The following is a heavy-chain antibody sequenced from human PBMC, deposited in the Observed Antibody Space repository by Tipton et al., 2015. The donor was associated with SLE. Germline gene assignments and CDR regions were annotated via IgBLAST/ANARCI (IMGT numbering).Heavy chain of an antibody. CDR1: GFTFNRYW. CDR2: IDSDGTIT. V-gene: IGHV3-74*01. Sequence: GSLRLSCAASGFTFNRYWMHWVRQAPGKGLMWVSRIDSDGTITNYADTVKGRFTISRDNAKDTLYLQMNSLRAEDTAVYYCAKNAGIFYYSYMDVWGRGTTVTVSS. J-gene: IGHJ6*03. CDR3: AKNAGIFYYSYMDV. D-gene: IGHD3-16*01.